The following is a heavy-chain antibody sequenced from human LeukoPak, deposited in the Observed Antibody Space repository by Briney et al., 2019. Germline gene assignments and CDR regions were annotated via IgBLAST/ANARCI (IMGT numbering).Heavy chain of an antibody. CDR3: ARSDSGYVDY. Sequence: SQTLSLTCAISGDSAASYSAAWNWIRQSPSRGLEWLGRTYYRSKWYNHYSLSVKSRLTINADTSKNQYSLQLNSVTPEDTAVYYCARSDSGYVDYWGQGTLVTVSS. J-gene: IGHJ4*02. CDR1: GDSAASYSAA. CDR2: TYYRSKWYN. D-gene: IGHD2-15*01. V-gene: IGHV6-1*01.